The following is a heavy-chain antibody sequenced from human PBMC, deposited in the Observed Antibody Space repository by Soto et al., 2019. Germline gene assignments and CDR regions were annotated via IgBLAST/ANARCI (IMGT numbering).Heavy chain of an antibody. J-gene: IGHJ4*02. Sequence: EVQLVESGGGLVKPGGSLRLSCAASGFTFSSYSMNWVRQAPGKGLEWVSSISSSSSYIYYADSVKGRFTISRDNAKNSLYLQMTSLRAEDTAVYYCARGRSSSFPRGCDYSDYWGQGTLVTVSS. V-gene: IGHV3-21*01. CDR1: GFTFSSYS. D-gene: IGHD6-6*01. CDR3: ARGRSSSFPRGCDYSDY. CDR2: ISSSSSYI.